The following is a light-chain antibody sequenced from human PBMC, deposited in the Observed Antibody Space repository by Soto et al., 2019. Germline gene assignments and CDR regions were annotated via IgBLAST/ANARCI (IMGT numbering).Light chain of an antibody. CDR1: QSISRY. CDR2: AAS. J-gene: IGKJ4*01. V-gene: IGKV1-39*01. Sequence: DIQMTQSPSSLSASVGDRVTITCRASQSISRYLNWYQQKPGKAPKLLIYAASSLQSGVPSRFSGSGSGTDFTVTISSLQPEDFATYYCQHLSPYPLLTFGGGTKVEI. CDR3: QHLSPYPLLT.